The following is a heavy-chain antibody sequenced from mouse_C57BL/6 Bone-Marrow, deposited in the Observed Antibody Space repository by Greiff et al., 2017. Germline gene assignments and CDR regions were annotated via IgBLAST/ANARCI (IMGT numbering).Heavy chain of an antibody. D-gene: IGHD2-3*01. Sequence: VQLKESGAELVKPGASVKLSCTASGFNIKDYYMHWVKQRTEQGLEWIGRIDPEDGETKYAPKFQGKATITADPSSNTAYLQLSSLTSEDTAVYYCASPLYDGYYSYAMDYWGQGTSVTVSS. CDR1: GFNIKDYY. CDR2: IDPEDGET. CDR3: ASPLYDGYYSYAMDY. V-gene: IGHV14-2*01. J-gene: IGHJ4*01.